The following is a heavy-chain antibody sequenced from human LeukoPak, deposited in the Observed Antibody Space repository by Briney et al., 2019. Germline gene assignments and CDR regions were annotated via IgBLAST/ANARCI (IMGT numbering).Heavy chain of an antibody. CDR2: IYYSGST. V-gene: IGHV4-39*07. J-gene: IGHJ4*02. Sequence: SETLSLTCTVSGASISSSSYYWGWIRQPPGKGLEWIGNIYYSGSTNYNPSLKSRVTISVDTSKNQFSLKLSSVTAADTAVYYCARDGTPQGDYYFDYWGQGTLVTVSS. CDR3: ARDGTPQGDYYFDY. D-gene: IGHD2-21*02. CDR1: GASISSSSYY.